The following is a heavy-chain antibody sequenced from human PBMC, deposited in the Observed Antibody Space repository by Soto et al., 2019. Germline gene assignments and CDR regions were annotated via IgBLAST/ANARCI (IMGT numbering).Heavy chain of an antibody. CDR3: ARESPYYDSSGPDAFDI. J-gene: IGHJ3*02. CDR2: ISYDGSNK. V-gene: IGHV3-30*03. D-gene: IGHD3-22*01. CDR1: GFTFSSYG. Sequence: GSLRLSCAASGFTFSSYGMHWVRQAPGKGLEWVAVISYDGSNKYYADSVKGRFTISRDNSKNTLYLQMNSLRAEDTAVYYCARESPYYDSSGPDAFDIWGQGTMVTVSS.